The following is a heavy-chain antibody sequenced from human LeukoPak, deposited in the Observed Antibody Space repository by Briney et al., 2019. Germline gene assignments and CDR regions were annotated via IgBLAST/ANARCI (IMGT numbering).Heavy chain of an antibody. J-gene: IGHJ4*02. Sequence: GGSLRLSCAASGFTFSSYSMNWVRQAPGKGLEWVSFISSSSGSIYYADSVKGRITISRDNAKNSLYLQMNSLRAEDTAVYYCAGLAGSSPFDYWGQGTLVTVSS. D-gene: IGHD6-6*01. CDR2: ISSSSGSI. CDR1: GFTFSSYS. V-gene: IGHV3-48*04. CDR3: AGLAGSSPFDY.